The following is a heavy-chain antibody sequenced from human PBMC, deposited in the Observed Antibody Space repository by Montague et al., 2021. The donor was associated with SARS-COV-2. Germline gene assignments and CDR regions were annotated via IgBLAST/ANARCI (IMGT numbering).Heavy chain of an antibody. CDR3: ARISYGSGMGFASGGRGPLSPVAPSSTRASWSSPRPPPPKPPLGGTAARGCLDKASSPNAV. CDR1: GFSLSTSGMC. CDR2: IDWDDDK. J-gene: IGHJ4*02. Sequence: PALVKPTQTLTLTCTFSGFSLSTSGMCVSWIRQPPGKALEWLTRIDWDDDKYYSTSLKTRLTISKDTSKNQVVLTMTNMDPVDTATYYCARISYGSGMGFASGGRGPLSPVAPSSTRASWSSPRPPPPKPPLGGTAARGCLDKASSPNAVGGRGT. D-gene: IGHD3-10*01. V-gene: IGHV2-70*11.